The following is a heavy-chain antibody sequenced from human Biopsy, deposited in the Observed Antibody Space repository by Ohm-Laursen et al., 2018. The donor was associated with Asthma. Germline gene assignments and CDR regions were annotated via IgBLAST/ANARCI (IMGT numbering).Heavy chain of an antibody. Sequence: SETLSLTCAVYGGSFSGYYWSWIRQPPGKGLEWIGEINHSGSTNYNPSLKSRVTISVDTSKNQFSLNLRSVTAADTAVYYCARVVGGYCSSTSCYGGYYYGMDVWGQGTTVTVSS. J-gene: IGHJ6*02. CDR1: GGSFSGYY. V-gene: IGHV4-34*01. CDR2: INHSGST. D-gene: IGHD2-2*01. CDR3: ARVVGGYCSSTSCYGGYYYGMDV.